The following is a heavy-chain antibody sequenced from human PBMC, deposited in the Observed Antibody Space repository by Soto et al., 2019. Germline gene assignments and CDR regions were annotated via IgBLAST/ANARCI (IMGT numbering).Heavy chain of an antibody. CDR2: ISGSGGST. D-gene: IGHD6-13*01. Sequence: GGSLRLSCAASGFTFSSYAMSWVRQAPGKGLEWVSAISGSGGSTYYADSVKGRFTISRDNSKNTLYLQMNSLRAEDTAVYYCAKGGVDNSSSWYDYWGQGTLVTVSS. CDR1: GFTFSSYA. J-gene: IGHJ4*02. CDR3: AKGGVDNSSSWYDY. V-gene: IGHV3-23*01.